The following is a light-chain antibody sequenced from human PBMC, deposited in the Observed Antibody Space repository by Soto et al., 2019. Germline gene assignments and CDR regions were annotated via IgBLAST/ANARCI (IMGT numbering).Light chain of an antibody. CDR3: QSYDSNLSEV. Sequence: QSALTQPPSVSGAPGQRVSISCTGSSSSIGARFDVHWYQQLPGTAPRLLIYGSDDRPSGVPDRFSASVSGNSASLAITGLQTEDEAVYYCQSYDSNLSEVFGPGTKVTVL. J-gene: IGLJ1*01. V-gene: IGLV1-40*01. CDR2: GSD. CDR1: SSSIGARFD.